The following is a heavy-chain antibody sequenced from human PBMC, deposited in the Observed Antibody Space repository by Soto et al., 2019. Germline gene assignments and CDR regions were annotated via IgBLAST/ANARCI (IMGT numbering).Heavy chain of an antibody. CDR3: AKDSGYNYGYFRWFDY. V-gene: IGHV4-59*01. D-gene: IGHD5-18*01. Sequence: PSETLSLTCTVPGGSISNYYWRWIRQPPGRGLEWIGHIFYSGSTNYNPALKSRVTISVDTSKSQFSLKLSSVTAADTAVYYCAKDSGYNYGYFRWFDYWGQGTLVTVSS. CDR1: GGSISNYY. J-gene: IGHJ5*01. CDR2: IFYSGST.